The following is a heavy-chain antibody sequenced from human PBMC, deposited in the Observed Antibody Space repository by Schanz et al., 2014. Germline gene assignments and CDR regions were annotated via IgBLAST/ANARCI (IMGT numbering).Heavy chain of an antibody. CDR2: IIPILGIA. CDR1: GGTFSSYT. Sequence: QVQLVQSEAEVKKPGSSVKVSCKASGGTFSSYTISWVRQAPGQGLEWMGRIIPILGIANYAQNFQGRVIKTADKSTSTAYMELSSLRSDDTAVYYCARDHVATTDYDYFFYYLDVWATGITVIGSS. J-gene: IGHJ6*03. D-gene: IGHD1-1*01. CDR3: ARDHVATTDYDYFFYYLDV. V-gene: IGHV1-69*08.